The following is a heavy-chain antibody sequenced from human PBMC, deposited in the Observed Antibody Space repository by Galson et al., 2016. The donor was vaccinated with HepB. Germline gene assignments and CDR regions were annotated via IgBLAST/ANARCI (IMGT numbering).Heavy chain of an antibody. Sequence: EPLSLTCTVSSGSISYSNHLWAWVRQPPGKGLEWIGSISYSGTAYYKPSLKSRVTISLDTPNSQFSLRLSSVTAADTAVYYCARQGTSGWYGGLLYYFDLWGQGTLVTVSS. D-gene: IGHD6-19*01. CDR3: ARQGTSGWYGGLLYYFDL. CDR2: ISYSGTA. CDR1: SGSISYSNHL. J-gene: IGHJ4*02. V-gene: IGHV4-39*01.